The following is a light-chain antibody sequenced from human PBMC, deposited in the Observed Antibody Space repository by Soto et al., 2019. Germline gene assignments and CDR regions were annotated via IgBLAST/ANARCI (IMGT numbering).Light chain of an antibody. CDR1: QSVSSNF. CDR3: QQYGGSPNT. Sequence: EIVLTQSPGTLSLSPGERATLSCRASQSVSSNFLAWFQQQPGQAPRLLVYAASRRVTGIPDRFSGSGSGTDFTLTISRLEPEDFAVYFCQQYGGSPNTFGQGTRLEIK. V-gene: IGKV3-20*01. CDR2: AAS. J-gene: IGKJ5*01.